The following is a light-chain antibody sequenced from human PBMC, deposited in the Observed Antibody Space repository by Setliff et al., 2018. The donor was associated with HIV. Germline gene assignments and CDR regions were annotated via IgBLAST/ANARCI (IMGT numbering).Light chain of an antibody. Sequence: NFMLTQPHSVSQSPGKTATISCTRTSGNIANNYVQWYQQRPGSAPTTVIYDDNQRPSGVPDRFSGSIDSSSNSASLTISGLKTEDEADYFCQSYDSSSVIFGGGTKVTVL. CDR1: SGNIANNY. CDR2: DDN. CDR3: QSYDSSSVI. J-gene: IGLJ2*01. V-gene: IGLV6-57*03.